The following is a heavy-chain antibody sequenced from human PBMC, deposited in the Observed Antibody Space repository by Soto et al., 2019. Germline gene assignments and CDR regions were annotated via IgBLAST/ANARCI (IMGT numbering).Heavy chain of an antibody. CDR2: ISYDGSNK. CDR3: AKENTRGAFDI. Sequence: QVQLVESGGGVVQPGRSLRLSCAASGFTFSSYGMHWVRQAPGKGLEWVAVISYDGSNKYYADSVKGRFTISRDNSKNTRYLQMNSLRAEDTAVYYCAKENTRGAFDIWGQGTMVTVSS. CDR1: GFTFSSYG. J-gene: IGHJ3*02. V-gene: IGHV3-30*18. D-gene: IGHD3-3*01.